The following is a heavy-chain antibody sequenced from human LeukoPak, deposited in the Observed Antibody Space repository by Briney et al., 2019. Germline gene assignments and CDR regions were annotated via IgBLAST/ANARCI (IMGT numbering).Heavy chain of an antibody. Sequence: PSETLSLTCTVSGGSISIYYWSWIRQPPGKGLEWIGYVYYTGSTNYNPSLESRVTISLDTSKNQFSLRLTSVTAADSAVYYCARHSSAVTTFDYWGQGTLVTVSS. CDR1: GGSISIYY. V-gene: IGHV4-59*08. D-gene: IGHD4-17*01. CDR2: VYYTGST. J-gene: IGHJ4*02. CDR3: ARHSSAVTTFDY.